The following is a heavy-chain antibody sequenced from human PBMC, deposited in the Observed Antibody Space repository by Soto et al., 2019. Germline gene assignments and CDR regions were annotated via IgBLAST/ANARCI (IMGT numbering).Heavy chain of an antibody. V-gene: IGHV4-39*01. D-gene: IGHD6-19*01. CDR3: ARSLVGLAFDY. Sequence: QLQLQESGPGLVKPSETLSLTCTVSGGSISSSSYYWGWIRQPPGKGLEWIGSIYYSGSTYYNPALKSXXTXSXXTSKTQFSLKLSSVTAADTAVYYCARSLVGLAFDYWGQGTLVTVSS. CDR2: IYYSGST. J-gene: IGHJ4*02. CDR1: GGSISSSSYY.